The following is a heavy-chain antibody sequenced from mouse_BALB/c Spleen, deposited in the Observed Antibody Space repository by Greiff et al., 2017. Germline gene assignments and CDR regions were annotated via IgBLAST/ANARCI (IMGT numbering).Heavy chain of an antibody. CDR3: AVITTVVAPGYYAMDY. J-gene: IGHJ4*01. D-gene: IGHD1-1*01. CDR1: GYTFTDYN. V-gene: IGHV1-18*01. Sequence: VQLQQFGAELVKPGASVKISCKASGYTFTDYNMDWVKQSHGKSLEWIGDINPYNGGTSYNQKFKGKATLTVDKSSSTAYMELLSLTSEDSAVYYCAVITTVVAPGYYAMDYWGQGTSVTVSS. CDR2: INPYNGGT.